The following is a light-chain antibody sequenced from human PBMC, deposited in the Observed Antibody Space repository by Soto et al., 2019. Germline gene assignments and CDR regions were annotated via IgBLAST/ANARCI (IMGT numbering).Light chain of an antibody. V-gene: IGKV1-5*01. CDR1: QSISSW. Sequence: DIQMTQSPSTLSACVGDRVTITCRASQSISSWLAWYQQKPGKAPKLLIYDASSLESGVPSRFSGSGSGTEFTLTISSLQPDDCATYYCQQYNSYPWTFGQGTKVEIK. CDR2: DAS. J-gene: IGKJ1*01. CDR3: QQYNSYPWT.